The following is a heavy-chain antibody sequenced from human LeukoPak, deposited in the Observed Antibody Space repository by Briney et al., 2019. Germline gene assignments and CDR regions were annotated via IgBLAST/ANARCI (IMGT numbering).Heavy chain of an antibody. Sequence: ASVKVSCKASGGTFSSYAISWVRQAPGQGLEWVGGIIPIFGTANYAQKFQGRVTITTDESTSTAYMELSSLRSEDTAVYYCARGDTMVRGAHYYYYYMDVWGKGTTVTVSS. J-gene: IGHJ6*03. V-gene: IGHV1-69*05. D-gene: IGHD3-10*01. CDR3: ARGDTMVRGAHYYYYYMDV. CDR2: IIPIFGTA. CDR1: GGTFSSYA.